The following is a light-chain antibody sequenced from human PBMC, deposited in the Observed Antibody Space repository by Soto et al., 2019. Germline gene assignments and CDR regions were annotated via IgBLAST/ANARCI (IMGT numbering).Light chain of an antibody. V-gene: IGKV3-20*01. CDR1: QSVSSSY. CDR3: QQYGSSPGT. CDR2: GAS. J-gene: IGKJ1*01. Sequence: EIVLTQSPGTLSLSPEERATLSCRASQSVSSSYLTWYQQKPGQAPRLLIYGASSRATGIPDRFSGSGSGTDFTLTISRLEPEDFAVYYCQQYGSSPGTFGQGTKVEMK.